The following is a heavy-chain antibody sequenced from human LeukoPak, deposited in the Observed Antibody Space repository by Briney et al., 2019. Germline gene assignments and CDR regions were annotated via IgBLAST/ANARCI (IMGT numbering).Heavy chain of an antibody. CDR1: GYSISSGYY. V-gene: IGHV4-38-2*02. CDR2: VYHSGST. D-gene: IGHD3-3*01. Sequence: SETLSLTCTVSGYSISSGYYWGWIRQPPGKGLEWIGSVYHSGSTYYNPSLKSRVTISVDTSKNQFSLKLSSVTAADTAVYYCARGGQGTIFGVVIIGAPYYYYYMDVWGKGTTVTVSS. CDR3: ARGGQGTIFGVVIIGAPYYYYYMDV. J-gene: IGHJ6*03.